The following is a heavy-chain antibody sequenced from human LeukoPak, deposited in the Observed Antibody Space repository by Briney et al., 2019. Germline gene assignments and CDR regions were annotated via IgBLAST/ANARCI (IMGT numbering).Heavy chain of an antibody. Sequence: GRSLRLSCAASGYTFSDYNMHWVRRAPGKGLDWVALMSPDGNKKYYADSVKGRFTISRDNSKNTVDLQLNSLRAEDTAVYYFARDLIVRYTSDYCGQGTLVTVSS. CDR3: ARDLIVRYTSDY. CDR2: MSPDGNKK. CDR1: GYTFSDYN. D-gene: IGHD2-2*02. V-gene: IGHV3-30-3*01. J-gene: IGHJ4*02.